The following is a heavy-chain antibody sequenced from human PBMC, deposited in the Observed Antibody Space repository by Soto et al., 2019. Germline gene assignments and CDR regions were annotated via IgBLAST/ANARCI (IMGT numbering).Heavy chain of an antibody. CDR2: IKSWTDGGSV. CDR3: TTWRREKSCTSVSCYGDGDY. Sequence: EVPLVESGGALVKPGESLTLSCAASGFTFNSAWMTWVRQAPGKGLELVGRIKSWTDGGSVDTAAPVKGRFTISRDDSKNTFYLQMNSLKSEDTAVYYCTTWRREKSCTSVSCYGDGDYWGQGTLVTVYS. CDR1: GFTFNSAW. D-gene: IGHD2-2*01. J-gene: IGHJ4*02. V-gene: IGHV3-15*02.